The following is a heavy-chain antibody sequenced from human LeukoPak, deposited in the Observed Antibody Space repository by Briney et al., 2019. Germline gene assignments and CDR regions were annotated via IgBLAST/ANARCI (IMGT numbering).Heavy chain of an antibody. D-gene: IGHD4-17*01. CDR3: ARLPDYGDYSYYFDY. Sequence: SETLSLTCTVSGGSISSYYWSWIRQPPGKGLEWIGYIYYSGSTNYNPSLKSRVTISLDTSKHQFSLKLSSVTAAATAVYYCARLPDYGDYSYYFDYWGQGTLVTVSS. CDR2: IYYSGST. J-gene: IGHJ4*02. V-gene: IGHV4-59*08. CDR1: GGSISSYY.